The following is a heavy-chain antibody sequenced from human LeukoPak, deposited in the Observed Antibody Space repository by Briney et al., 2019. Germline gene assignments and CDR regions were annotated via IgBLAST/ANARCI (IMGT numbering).Heavy chain of an antibody. V-gene: IGHV4-59*01. CDR3: ARASITMVRGVRRDAFDI. D-gene: IGHD3-10*01. Sequence: SETLSLTCTISGGSISSYYWSWIRQPPGKGLEWIGYIYYNGSTNYNPSLKSRVTMSVDTSKNQFSLKLRSVTAADTAVYYCARASITMVRGVRRDAFDIWGQGTMVTVSS. CDR2: IYYNGST. J-gene: IGHJ3*02. CDR1: GGSISSYY.